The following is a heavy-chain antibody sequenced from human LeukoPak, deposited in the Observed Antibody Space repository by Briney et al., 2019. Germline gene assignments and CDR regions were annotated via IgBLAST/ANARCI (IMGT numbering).Heavy chain of an antibody. D-gene: IGHD4-17*01. J-gene: IGHJ6*02. Sequence: GGSLRLSCAASGFTFSSYWMSWVRQAPGKGLEWVANIKQDGSEKYYVDSVKGRFTISRDNAKNSLYLQMNSLRAEDTAVYYCARDRTVTYYYYYGMDVWGQGTTVTVSS. CDR2: IKQDGSEK. CDR1: GFTFSSYW. V-gene: IGHV3-7*01. CDR3: ARDRTVTYYYYYGMDV.